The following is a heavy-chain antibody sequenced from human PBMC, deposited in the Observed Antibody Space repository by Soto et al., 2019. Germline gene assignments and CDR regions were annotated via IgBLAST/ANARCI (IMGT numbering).Heavy chain of an antibody. CDR1: GGTFSAYP. J-gene: IGHJ3*01. CDR2: IIPILDIT. Sequence: QVQLVQSGAEVKKPGSSVKVSCKTSGGTFSAYPFNWVRQAPGQGLEWMGRIIPILDITDYSQNFQGRVTITADKSTNTASMDPTSLGSEDTAMYFCAKGADSSGSESAFDLWGQGTLITVSS. V-gene: IGHV1-69*02. CDR3: AKGADSSGSESAFDL. D-gene: IGHD3-22*01.